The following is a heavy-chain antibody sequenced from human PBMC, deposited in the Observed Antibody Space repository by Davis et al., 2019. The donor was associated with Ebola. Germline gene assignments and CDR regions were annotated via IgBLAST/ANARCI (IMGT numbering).Heavy chain of an antibody. J-gene: IGHJ5*02. Sequence: SETLSLTCNISGGPFSGYYWNWIRQSPGKGLEWIAEITDRGGTNYNPSLKSRISISTDTSKNQFSLRLTSVTAADTAIYYCARAILLSGGHWFDPWGQGTLVTVSS. CDR2: ITDRGGT. V-gene: IGHV4-34*01. CDR3: ARAILLSGGHWFDP. D-gene: IGHD2-2*02. CDR1: GGPFSGYY.